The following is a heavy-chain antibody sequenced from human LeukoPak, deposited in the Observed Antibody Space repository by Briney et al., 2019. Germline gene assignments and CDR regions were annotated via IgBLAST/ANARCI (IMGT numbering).Heavy chain of an antibody. CDR3: ARESTGSSGRAFDI. CDR1: GGSFSGYY. D-gene: IGHD6-19*01. V-gene: IGHV4-34*01. Sequence: SETLSLTCAVYGGSFSGYYWSWIRQPPGKGLEWIGEINHSGSTNYNPSLKSRVTISVDTSKNQFSLKLSSVTAADTAIYYCARESTGSSGRAFDIWGPGTRVTVSS. CDR2: INHSGST. J-gene: IGHJ3*02.